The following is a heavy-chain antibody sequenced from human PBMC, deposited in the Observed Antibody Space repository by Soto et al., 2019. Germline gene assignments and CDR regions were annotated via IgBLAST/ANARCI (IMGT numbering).Heavy chain of an antibody. CDR3: ARDGYGDFGFYYYGMDV. CDR2: ISSSSSTI. V-gene: IGHV3-48*02. D-gene: IGHD4-17*01. J-gene: IGHJ6*02. CDR1: GFTFSSYS. Sequence: GGSLRLSCAASGFTFSSYSMNWVRQAPGKGLEWVPYISSSSSTIYYADSVKGRFTISRDNAKNSLYLQMNSLRDEDTAVYYCARDGYGDFGFYYYGMDVWGQGTTVTVSS.